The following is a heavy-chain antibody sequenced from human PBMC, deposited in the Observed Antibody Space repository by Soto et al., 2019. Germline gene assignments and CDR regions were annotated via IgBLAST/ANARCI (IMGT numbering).Heavy chain of an antibody. CDR1: GHSFTSYW. CDR3: AREGIAARPGYCKYGIDA. V-gene: IGHV5-10-1*01. CDR2: IDPSDSYT. Sequence: LGQSLKISFKACGHSFTSYWISWVRQMPGKGLEWKGRIDPSDSYTNYSLSFQGHVTISADKSISTAYLQWSSMKASDTAMYYCAREGIAARPGYCKYGIDAWRRETTVTVSS. D-gene: IGHD6-13*01. J-gene: IGHJ6*04.